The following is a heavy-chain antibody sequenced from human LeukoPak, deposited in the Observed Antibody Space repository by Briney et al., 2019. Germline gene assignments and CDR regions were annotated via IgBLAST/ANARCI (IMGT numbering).Heavy chain of an antibody. Sequence: QPGGSLRLSCVVSGFTFSSYAMSWVRQAPVKGLEWVSAISGSGGSTYYADSVKGRFTISRDNSKNTLYVQMNSLRAEDTAVYCCAKGVGTFDYWGQGTLVTVSS. J-gene: IGHJ4*02. CDR2: ISGSGGST. CDR3: AKGVGTFDY. CDR1: GFTFSSYA. V-gene: IGHV3-23*01. D-gene: IGHD2-21*02.